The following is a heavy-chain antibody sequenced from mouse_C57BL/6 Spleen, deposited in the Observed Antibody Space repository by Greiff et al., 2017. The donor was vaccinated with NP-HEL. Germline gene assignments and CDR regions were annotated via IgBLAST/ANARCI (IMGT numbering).Heavy chain of an antibody. CDR1: GYTFTDYY. CDR2: INPNNGGT. J-gene: IGHJ2*01. CDR3: ARYWDGDFDY. Sequence: EVQLQQSGPELVKPGASVKISCKASGYTFTDYYMNWVKQSHGKSLEWIGDINPNNGGTSYNQKFKGKATLTVDKSSSTAYMELRSLTSEDSAVYYCARYWDGDFDYWGQGTTLTVSS. D-gene: IGHD4-1*01. V-gene: IGHV1-26*01.